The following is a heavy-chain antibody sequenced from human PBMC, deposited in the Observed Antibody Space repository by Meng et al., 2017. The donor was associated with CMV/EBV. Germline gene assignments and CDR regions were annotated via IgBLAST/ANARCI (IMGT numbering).Heavy chain of an antibody. D-gene: IGHD4-23*01. V-gene: IGHV1-2*02. Sequence: SVKVSCQASGYTFTGYYMHWVRQAPGQGLEWMGWINPNSGGTNYAQKLQGRVTMTRDTSISTAYTELSRLRSDDTAVYYCARGMGHYGGNSGGYWGQGTLVTVSS. CDR3: ARGMGHYGGNSGGY. CDR2: INPNSGGT. J-gene: IGHJ4*02. CDR1: GYTFTGYY.